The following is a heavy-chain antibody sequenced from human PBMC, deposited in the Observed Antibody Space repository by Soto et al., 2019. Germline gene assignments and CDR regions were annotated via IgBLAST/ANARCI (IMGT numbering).Heavy chain of an antibody. V-gene: IGHV3-7*03. CDR3: VRLYIVVVPAATQWFDP. CDR1: GFTFSHHW. CDR2: INQDGSEK. Sequence: PGGSLRLSCVASGFTFSHHWMSWVRQAPGKGLQWVANINQDGSEKYYEDSVKGRFTISRDNAKNSLVLQMGNLRAEDAAVYYCVRLYIVVVPAATQWFDPWGQGTRVTVSS. J-gene: IGHJ5*02. D-gene: IGHD2-2*01.